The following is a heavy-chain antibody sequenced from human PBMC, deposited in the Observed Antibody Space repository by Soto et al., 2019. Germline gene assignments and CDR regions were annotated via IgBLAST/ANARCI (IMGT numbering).Heavy chain of an antibody. CDR3: ARESFDWLSIQAKDAFDI. D-gene: IGHD3-9*01. CDR2: ISSSSSYI. J-gene: IGHJ3*02. V-gene: IGHV3-21*01. CDR1: GFTFSSYS. Sequence: PGGSLRLSCAASGFTFSSYSMNWVRQAPGKGLEWVSSISSSSSYIYYADSVKGRFTISRDNAKNSLYLQMNSLRAEDTAVYYCARESFDWLSIQAKDAFDIWGQGTMVTVSS.